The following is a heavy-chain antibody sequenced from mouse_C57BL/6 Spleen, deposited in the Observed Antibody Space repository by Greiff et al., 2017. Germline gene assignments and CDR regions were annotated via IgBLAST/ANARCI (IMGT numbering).Heavy chain of an antibody. V-gene: IGHV1-61*01. CDR3: ARVGASIPGFAY. CDR1: GYTFTSYW. Sequence: QVQLQQPGAELVRPGSSVKLSCKASGYTFTSYWMDWVKQRPGQGLEWIGNIYPSDSETHYNQKFKDKATLTVDKSSSTAYMQLSSLTSEDSAVYYCARVGASIPGFAYWGQGTLVTVSA. J-gene: IGHJ3*01. CDR2: IYPSDSET.